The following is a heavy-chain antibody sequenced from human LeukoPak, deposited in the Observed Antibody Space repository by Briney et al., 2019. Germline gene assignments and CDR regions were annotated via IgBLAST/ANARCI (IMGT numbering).Heavy chain of an antibody. CDR3: ARDISIHFDY. CDR1: GFTFDNYA. D-gene: IGHD2-15*01. V-gene: IGHV3-23*01. J-gene: IGHJ4*02. CDR2: IFGRSGRGST. Sequence: GGSLRLSCAASGFTFDNYAMTWVRQAPGKGLEWVSTIFGRSGRGSTYYADFVKGRFTISRDNAKNSLYLQMNSLRAEDTAVYYCARDISIHFDYWGQGTLVTVSS.